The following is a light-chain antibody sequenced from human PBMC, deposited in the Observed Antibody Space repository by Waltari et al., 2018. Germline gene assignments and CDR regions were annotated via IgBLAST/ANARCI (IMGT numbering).Light chain of an antibody. Sequence: QSVLTQPPSASGTPGQRVSMSCSGSSSNIGRSSVSWYQQVPGTAPKLLIYRNNQRPSGVPDRFSGSKSVTSASLAISGLRSEDEADYYCAAWDDSLSGRFFGSGTKVTVL. CDR3: AAWDDSLSGRF. CDR1: SSNIGRSS. CDR2: RNN. V-gene: IGLV1-47*01. J-gene: IGLJ1*01.